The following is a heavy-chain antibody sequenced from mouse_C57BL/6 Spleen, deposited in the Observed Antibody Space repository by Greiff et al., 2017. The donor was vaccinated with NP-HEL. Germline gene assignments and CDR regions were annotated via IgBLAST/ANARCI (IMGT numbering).Heavy chain of an antibody. CDR1: GYAFSSYW. CDR3: SRGHTTVVATDY. V-gene: IGHV1-80*01. D-gene: IGHD1-1*01. CDR2: IYPGDGDT. Sequence: QVQLKESGAELVKPGASVKISCKASGYAFSSYWMNWVKQRPGKGLEWIGQIYPGDGDTNYNGKFKGKATLTADKSSSTAYMQLSSLTSEDSAVYFCSRGHTTVVATDYWGQGTTLTVSS. J-gene: IGHJ2*01.